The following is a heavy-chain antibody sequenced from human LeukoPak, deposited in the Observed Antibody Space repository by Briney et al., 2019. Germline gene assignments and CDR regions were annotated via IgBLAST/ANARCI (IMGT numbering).Heavy chain of an antibody. J-gene: IGHJ4*02. D-gene: IGHD3-10*01. CDR2: INHSGST. CDR3: ARIGWELLWFGELPNHDYFDY. V-gene: IGHV4-39*07. CDR1: GGSISSGSYY. Sequence: PSQTLSLTCTVSGGSISSGSYYWSWIRQPPGKGLEWIGEINHSGSTNYNPSLKSRVTISVDTSKNQFSLKLSSVTAADTAVYYCARIGWELLWFGELPNHDYFDYWGQGTLVTVSS.